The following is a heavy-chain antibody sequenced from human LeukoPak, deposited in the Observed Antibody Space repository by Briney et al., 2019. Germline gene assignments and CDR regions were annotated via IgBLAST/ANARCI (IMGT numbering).Heavy chain of an antibody. CDR1: GGTFSSYA. CDR3: ARGGYYGSGSYYPHYYYYYMDV. J-gene: IGHJ6*03. Sequence: ASVKVSCKASGGTFSSYAISWVRQAPGQGLEWMGGIIPIFGTANYAQKFQGRVTITADKSTSTASMELSSLRSEDTAVYYCARGGYYGSGSYYPHYYYYYMDVWGKGTTVTISS. D-gene: IGHD3-10*01. CDR2: IIPIFGTA. V-gene: IGHV1-69*06.